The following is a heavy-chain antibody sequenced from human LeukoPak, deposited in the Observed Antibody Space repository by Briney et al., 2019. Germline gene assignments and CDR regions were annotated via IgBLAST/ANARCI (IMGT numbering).Heavy chain of an antibody. CDR2: IWYDGSNK. Sequence: GGSLRLSCPAPGFTFSNYGMHWVRQAPGKGLEWVAFIWYDGSNKYYADSVKGRFTISRDNSKNTVYLQMNSLRAEDTAVYYCAKVLAVTSYGAKSVFDHWGQGTLVTVSS. D-gene: IGHD4-23*01. CDR3: AKVLAVTSYGAKSVFDH. J-gene: IGHJ4*02. V-gene: IGHV3-30*02. CDR1: GFTFSNYG.